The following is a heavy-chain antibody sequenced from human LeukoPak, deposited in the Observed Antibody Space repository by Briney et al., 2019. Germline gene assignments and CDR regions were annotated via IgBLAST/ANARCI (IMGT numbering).Heavy chain of an antibody. D-gene: IGHD2-15*01. CDR3: ARSHCSGGSCYSGWYFDL. V-gene: IGHV5-51*01. J-gene: IGHJ2*01. CDR1: GYSFTSYW. Sequence: GESLKISCKGSGYSFTSYWIGWVRQMPGKGPEWMGIMYPGDSDTRYSPSFQGQVTISADKSISIAYLQWSSLKASDTAMYYCARSHCSGGSCYSGWYFDLWGRGTLVAVSS. CDR2: MYPGDSDT.